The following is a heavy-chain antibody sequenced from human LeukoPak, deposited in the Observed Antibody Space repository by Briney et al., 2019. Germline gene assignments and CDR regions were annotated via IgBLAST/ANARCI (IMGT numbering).Heavy chain of an antibody. CDR2: ISSSSTNI. V-gene: IGHV3-21*01. Sequence: GGSLRLSCAASGFTFSRYNVNWVRQAPGKGLEWVSSISSSSTNIYYADSVKGRFTISRDNAKNTLYLQMNSLRAEDTAVYYCARRGDYMDVCGKGTTVTVSS. CDR3: ARRGDYMDV. J-gene: IGHJ6*03. D-gene: IGHD3-16*01. CDR1: GFTFSRYN.